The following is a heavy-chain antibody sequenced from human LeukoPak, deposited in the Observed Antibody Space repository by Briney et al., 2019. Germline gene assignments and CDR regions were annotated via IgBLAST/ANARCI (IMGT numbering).Heavy chain of an antibody. CDR2: INPSGGST. V-gene: IGHV1-46*01. J-gene: IGHJ4*02. CDR3: ARDEYGGKDY. Sequence: ASVKVSCKASGYTFTSYYMHWVRQAPGQGPEWMGIINPSGGSTSYAQKCQGRVTMTRDTSTSAVYMELSSPRSEDTAVYYCARDEYGGKDYWGQGTLVTVSS. D-gene: IGHD4/OR15-4a*01. CDR1: GYTFTSYY.